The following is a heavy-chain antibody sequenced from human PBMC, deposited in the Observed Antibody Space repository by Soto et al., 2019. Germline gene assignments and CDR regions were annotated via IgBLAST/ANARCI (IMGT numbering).Heavy chain of an antibody. CDR3: AGTRYGAYAFDS. Sequence: QVQLVQSGAEVKKPGASVKVSCKASGYTFTSYDINWVRQATGQGIAWLGWMNPNSGNTGYAQKFQGRVTITRNTSISTAYMELSSLRSEDTAVYYCAGTRYGAYAFDSWGQGTMVTVSS. D-gene: IGHD4-17*01. CDR2: MNPNSGNT. CDR1: GYTFTSYD. V-gene: IGHV1-8*01. J-gene: IGHJ3*02.